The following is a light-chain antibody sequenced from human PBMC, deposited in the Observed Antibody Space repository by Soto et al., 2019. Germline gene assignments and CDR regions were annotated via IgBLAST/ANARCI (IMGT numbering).Light chain of an antibody. CDR2: EGS. CDR3: CSYAGSLAV. J-gene: IGLJ2*01. Sequence: QSALTQPASVSGSPGQSITISCTGTSSDVGSYNLVSWYQQHPGKAPKLMIYEGSKRPSGVSNRFSGSKSGNTASLTISGLEAEDDADYCCCSYAGSLAVFGGGTKLTVL. V-gene: IGLV2-23*01. CDR1: SSDVGSYNL.